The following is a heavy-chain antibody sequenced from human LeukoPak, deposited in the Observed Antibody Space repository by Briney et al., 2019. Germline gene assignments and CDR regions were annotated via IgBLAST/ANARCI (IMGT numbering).Heavy chain of an antibody. CDR1: GGSFSGYY. CDR3: ARAYYYDSSGYYGSVRHYYGMDV. D-gene: IGHD3-22*01. CDR2: INHSGST. V-gene: IGHV4-34*01. Sequence: SETLFLTCAVYGGSFSGYYWSWIRQPPGKGLEWIGEINHSGSTNYNPSLKSRVTISVDTSKNQFSLKLSSVTAADTAVYYCARAYYYDSSGYYGSVRHYYGMDVWGQGTTVTVSS. J-gene: IGHJ6*02.